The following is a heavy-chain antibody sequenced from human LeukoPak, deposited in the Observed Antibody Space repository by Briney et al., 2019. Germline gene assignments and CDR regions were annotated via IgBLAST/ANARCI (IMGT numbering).Heavy chain of an antibody. Sequence: SETLSLTCTVSGGSISSGGYYWSWIRQHPGKGLEWTGYIYYSGSTYYNPSLKSRVTISVDTSKNQFSLKLSSVTAADTAVYYCARADTAMVHDYWGQGTLVTVSS. J-gene: IGHJ4*02. CDR2: IYYSGST. CDR3: ARADTAMVHDY. V-gene: IGHV4-31*03. D-gene: IGHD5-18*01. CDR1: GGSISSGGYY.